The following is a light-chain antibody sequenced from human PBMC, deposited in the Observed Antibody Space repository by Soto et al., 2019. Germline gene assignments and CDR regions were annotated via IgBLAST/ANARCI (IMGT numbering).Light chain of an antibody. CDR2: GAS. CDR3: QQYGSSP. V-gene: IGKV3-20*01. Sequence: VMTQSTGTRSLSPGERATLSCRARQSVSSSYLAWYQQKPGQPPRLLIYGASSRATGIPDRFSGSGSGTDFTLTISRLEPEDFAVYYCQQYGSSPFGQGTRLEIK. J-gene: IGKJ5*01. CDR1: QSVSSSY.